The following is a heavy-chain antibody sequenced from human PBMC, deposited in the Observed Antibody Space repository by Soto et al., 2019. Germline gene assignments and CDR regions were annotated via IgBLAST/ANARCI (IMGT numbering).Heavy chain of an antibody. CDR1: GFTFSSYA. V-gene: IGHV3-23*01. Sequence: EVQLLESGGGLVQPGGSLRLSCAASGFTFSSYAMSWVRQAPGKGLEGVSTMSGSGGYTYYADSVEGRFATSRDNSKNTLYLQMADLRAEDTAVYYCATFRFCTSTSCYGREGGFWGQGTLVTVSS. J-gene: IGHJ4*02. D-gene: IGHD2-2*01. CDR2: MSGSGGYT. CDR3: ATFRFCTSTSCYGREGGF.